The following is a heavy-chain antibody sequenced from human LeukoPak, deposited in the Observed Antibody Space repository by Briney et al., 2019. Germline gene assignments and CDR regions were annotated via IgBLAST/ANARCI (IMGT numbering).Heavy chain of an antibody. D-gene: IGHD1-26*01. CDR3: VKGVQGNIVGATLGMDY. CDR1: GFIFSSYA. CDR2: ISGSGGST. Sequence: GGSRRLSCAAAGFIFSSYAMSWVSQAPGKGLEWVSVISGSGGSTYYADSVKGRFTISRDNSKNTLYLQMNSLRAEYTAVYYCVKGVQGNIVGATLGMDYWGQGTLVTVSS. J-gene: IGHJ4*02. V-gene: IGHV3-23*01.